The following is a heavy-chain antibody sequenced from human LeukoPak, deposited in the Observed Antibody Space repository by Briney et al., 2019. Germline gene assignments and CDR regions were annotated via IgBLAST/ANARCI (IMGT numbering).Heavy chain of an antibody. CDR3: ARGYCSGGSCNRPFDY. CDR1: GFTLSIYW. J-gene: IGHJ4*02. V-gene: IGHV3-74*01. Sequence: GESLKISCAASGFTLSIYWMHWVRQAPGKGLVWVSRLECDGSSTSYAVSVKGRFTISRDNAKNTLYLQMNSLRAEDTAVYYCARGYCSGGSCNRPFDYWGQGTLVTVSS. D-gene: IGHD2-15*01. CDR2: LECDGSST.